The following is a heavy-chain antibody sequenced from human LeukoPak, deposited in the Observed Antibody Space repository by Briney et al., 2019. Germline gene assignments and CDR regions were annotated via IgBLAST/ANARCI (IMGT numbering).Heavy chain of an antibody. CDR3: ARRGVYSSGWYPGGYYDYMDV. D-gene: IGHD6-19*01. CDR2: INHSGST. V-gene: IGHV4-34*01. CDR1: GGSFSGYY. Sequence: SETLSLTCAVYGGSFSGYYWSWIRQPPGKGLEWIGEINHSGSTNYSPSLKSRVTISVDTSKNQFSLKLSSVTAADTAVYYCARRGVYSSGWYPGGYYDYMDVWGKGTTVTISS. J-gene: IGHJ6*03.